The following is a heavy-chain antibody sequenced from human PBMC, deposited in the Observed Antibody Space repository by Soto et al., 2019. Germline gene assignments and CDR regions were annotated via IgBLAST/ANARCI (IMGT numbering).Heavy chain of an antibody. V-gene: IGHV3-21*01. CDR1: GFTFSSYS. Sequence: GGSLRLSCAASGFTFSSYSMNWVRQAPGKGLEWVSSISSSSSYIYYADSVKGRFTISRDNAKNSLYLQMNSLRAEDTAVYYCARGAQEAGIPYYYYYGMDVWGQGTTVTVSS. J-gene: IGHJ6*02. CDR2: ISSSSSYI. CDR3: ARGAQEAGIPYYYYYGMDV. D-gene: IGHD1-1*01.